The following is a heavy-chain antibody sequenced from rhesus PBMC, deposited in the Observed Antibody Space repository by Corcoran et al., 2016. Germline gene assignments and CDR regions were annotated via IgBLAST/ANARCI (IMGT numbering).Heavy chain of an antibody. CDR1: GYSISSNY. CDR3: ASGRYFDY. V-gene: IGHV4S14*01. CDR2: IYSSGGSN. D-gene: IGHD2-15*01. J-gene: IGHJ6*01. Sequence: QVQLQESGPGLVKPSETLSLPCAVSGYSISSNYWNWIRQPPGKGLEWIGSIYSSGGSNYLNPSLKSRVTLSVDTSKNQFSLKLSSVTAADTAVYYCASGRYFDYWGQGVVVTVSS.